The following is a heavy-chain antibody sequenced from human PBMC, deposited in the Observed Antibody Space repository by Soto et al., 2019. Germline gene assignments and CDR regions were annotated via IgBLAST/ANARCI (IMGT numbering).Heavy chain of an antibody. V-gene: IGHV1-69*01. CDR1: GGTFSSYA. J-gene: IGHJ6*02. Sequence: QVQLVQSGAEVKKPGSSVKVSCKASGGTFSSYAISWVRQAPGQGLEWMGGIIPIFGTANYAQKFQDRVTITADESTSTAYMELSSLRSEDTAVYYCARGGERYFDWPSPARYYYYGMDVWGQGTTVTVSS. CDR3: ARGGERYFDWPSPARYYYYGMDV. CDR2: IIPIFGTA. D-gene: IGHD3-9*01.